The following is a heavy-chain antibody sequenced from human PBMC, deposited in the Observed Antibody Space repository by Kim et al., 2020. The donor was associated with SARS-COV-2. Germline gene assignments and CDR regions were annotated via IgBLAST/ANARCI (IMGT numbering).Heavy chain of an antibody. J-gene: IGHJ4*02. CDR2: IYYSGST. CDR3: ARGGSNTAGMAVDY. CDR1: GGSISSYY. V-gene: IGHV4-59*01. Sequence: SETLSLTCTVSGGSISSYYWSWIRQPPGKGLEWIGYIYYSGSTNYNPSLKSRVTISVDTSKNQFSLKLSSVTAADTAVYYCARGGSNTAGMAVDYWGQGTLVTVSS.